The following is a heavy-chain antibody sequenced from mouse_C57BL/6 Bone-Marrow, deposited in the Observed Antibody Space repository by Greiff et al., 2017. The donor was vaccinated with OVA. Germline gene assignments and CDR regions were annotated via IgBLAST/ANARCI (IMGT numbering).Heavy chain of an antibody. Sequence: QVQLKESGAELARPGASVKMSCKASGYTFTSYTMHWVKQRPGQGLEWIGYINPSSGYTKYNQKFKDKATLTADKSSSTAYMQLSSLTSEDSAVYYCASPGNLYAMDYWGQGTSVTVSS. J-gene: IGHJ4*01. CDR1: GYTFTSYT. CDR2: INPSSGYT. D-gene: IGHD2-1*01. CDR3: ASPGNLYAMDY. V-gene: IGHV1-4*01.